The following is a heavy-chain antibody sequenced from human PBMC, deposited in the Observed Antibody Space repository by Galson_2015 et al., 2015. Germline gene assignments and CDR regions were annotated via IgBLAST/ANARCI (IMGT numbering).Heavy chain of an antibody. D-gene: IGHD2-2*01. Sequence: SVKVSCKASGGTFSSYAISWVRQAPGQGLEWMGRIIPILGIANYAQKFQGRVTITADKSTSTAYMELNSLRAEDTAVYYCAKDATTNGDCSSTSCPDYWGQGTLVTVSS. V-gene: IGHV1-69*04. J-gene: IGHJ4*02. CDR1: GGTFSSYA. CDR3: AKDATTNGDCSSTSCPDY. CDR2: IIPILGIA.